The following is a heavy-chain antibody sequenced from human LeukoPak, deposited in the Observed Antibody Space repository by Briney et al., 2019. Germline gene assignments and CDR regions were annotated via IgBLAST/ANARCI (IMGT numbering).Heavy chain of an antibody. Sequence: ASVKVSCKASGYTFTTYGISWVRQAPGQGLEWMGWISAYNGNTNYAQKFRDRVTMTTDTSTSTVYMELRSLGSDDTAIYYCARVVVLVAATPGNWFDPWGQGTLVTVSS. V-gene: IGHV1-18*04. CDR1: GYTFTTYG. J-gene: IGHJ5*02. CDR2: ISAYNGNT. D-gene: IGHD2-15*01. CDR3: ARVVVLVAATPGNWFDP.